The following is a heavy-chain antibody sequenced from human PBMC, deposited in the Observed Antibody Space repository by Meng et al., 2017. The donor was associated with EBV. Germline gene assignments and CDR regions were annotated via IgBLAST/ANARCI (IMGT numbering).Heavy chain of an antibody. CDR3: VRGPPVGVPGPGDY. J-gene: IGHJ4*02. CDR1: GYAFTSYI. CDR2: INVGVGYT. V-gene: IGHV1-3*01. Sequence: VQLVQSGAEGKNPGASVKVSCKASGYAFTSYILHWVRQAPGQRLEWMGWINVGVGYTKYSQKFQGRVTISSDTSATTGYMELSSLRSEDTAVYYCVRGPPVGVPGPGDYWGQGTLVTVSS. D-gene: IGHD2-21*01.